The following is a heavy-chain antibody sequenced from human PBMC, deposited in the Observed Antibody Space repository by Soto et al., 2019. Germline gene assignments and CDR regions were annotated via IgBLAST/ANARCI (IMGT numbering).Heavy chain of an antibody. Sequence: SETLSLTCTVSGGSISSYYWSWIRQPPGKGLEWIGYIYYSGSTNYNPSLKSRVTISVDTSKNAVFLQMNSLRAEDTALYYCAKDQALGVLPLGELTYWGQGTLVTVSS. CDR3: AKDQALGVLPLGELTY. J-gene: IGHJ4*02. D-gene: IGHD3-16*01. CDR1: GGSISSYY. CDR2: IYYSGST. V-gene: IGHV4-59*12.